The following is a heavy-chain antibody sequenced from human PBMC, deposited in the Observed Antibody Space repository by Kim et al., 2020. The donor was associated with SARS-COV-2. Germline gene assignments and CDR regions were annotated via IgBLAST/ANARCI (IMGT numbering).Heavy chain of an antibody. Sequence: GGSLRLSCAASGFTFDDYAMHWVRQAPGKGLEWVSGISWNSGSIGYADSVKGRFTISRDNAKNSLYLQMNSLRAEDTALYYCAKWPGVMGLDYGMDVWGQGTTVTVSS. V-gene: IGHV3-9*01. D-gene: IGHD3-16*01. J-gene: IGHJ6*02. CDR1: GFTFDDYA. CDR3: AKWPGVMGLDYGMDV. CDR2: ISWNSGSI.